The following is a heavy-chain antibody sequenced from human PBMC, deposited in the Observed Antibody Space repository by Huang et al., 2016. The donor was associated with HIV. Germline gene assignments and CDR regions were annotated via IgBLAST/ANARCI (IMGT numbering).Heavy chain of an antibody. CDR3: ARLAGGTWSYYFDL. CDR2: IYPGDSDT. Sequence: EVELVQSGTEVKKPGESLKISCKGSGYIFTTSWIGWMRQMPGKGLEWRGIIYPGDSDTRYSPSFQGQVTMSVDKSINTAYLHWSSLKASDTAMYYCARLAGGTWSYYFDLWGQGALVTVSS. CDR1: GYIFTTSW. V-gene: IGHV5-51*03. D-gene: IGHD3-10*01. J-gene: IGHJ4*02.